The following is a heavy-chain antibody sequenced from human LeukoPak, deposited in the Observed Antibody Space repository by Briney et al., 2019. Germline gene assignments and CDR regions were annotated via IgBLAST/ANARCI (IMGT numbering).Heavy chain of an antibody. V-gene: IGHV1-46*03. CDR2: INPSGGST. Sequence: GASVKVSCKASGYTFTSYYMHWVRQAPGQGLEWMGIINPSGGSTSYAQKFQGRVTMTEDTSTDTAYMELSSLRSEDTAVYYCAWGSRGWFDPWGQGTLVTVSS. CDR1: GYTFTSYY. CDR3: AWGSRGWFDP. J-gene: IGHJ5*02. D-gene: IGHD3-16*01.